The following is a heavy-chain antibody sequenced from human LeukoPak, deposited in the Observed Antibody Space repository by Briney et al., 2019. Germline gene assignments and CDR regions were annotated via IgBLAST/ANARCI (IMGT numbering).Heavy chain of an antibody. V-gene: IGHV1-46*01. CDR2: INPSGGST. CDR3: ASTTVTYRGSEFTD. CDR1: GYTFTGYY. D-gene: IGHD4-17*01. J-gene: IGHJ4*02. Sequence: GASVKVSCKASGYTFTGYYMHWVRQAPGQGLEWMGIINPSGGSTSYAQKFQGRVTMTRDMSTSTAYMELSSLRSEDTAVYYCASTTVTYRGSEFTDWGQGTLATVSS.